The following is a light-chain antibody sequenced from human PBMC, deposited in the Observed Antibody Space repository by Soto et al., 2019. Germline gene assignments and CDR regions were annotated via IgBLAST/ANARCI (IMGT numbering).Light chain of an antibody. CDR1: QSISSW. CDR3: QHDDNDSWT. CDR2: KAS. V-gene: IGKV1-5*03. Sequence: DIQMTQSPSTLSASVGDRVIITCRASQSISSWLAWYQQKPGKAPNLLIYKASTLKSGVPSRFSGSGSGTEFTLSISSLQPDNFTNYYCQHDDNDSWTFGQGTTVEIK. J-gene: IGKJ1*01.